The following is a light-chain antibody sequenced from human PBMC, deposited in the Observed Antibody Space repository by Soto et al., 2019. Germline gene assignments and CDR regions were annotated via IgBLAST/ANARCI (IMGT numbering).Light chain of an antibody. V-gene: IGKV1-39*01. CDR1: QSISSY. CDR2: AAS. J-gene: IGKJ2*01. CDR3: QQSYSTPPT. Sequence: DIQMTQSPSSLSASVGDRVTITCRASQSISSYLNWYQQKPGKAPKLLIYAASSLQSGVPSRFSGSVSGTGVTLAISSLQPEDFATYYCQQSYSTPPTFGQGTKLEIK.